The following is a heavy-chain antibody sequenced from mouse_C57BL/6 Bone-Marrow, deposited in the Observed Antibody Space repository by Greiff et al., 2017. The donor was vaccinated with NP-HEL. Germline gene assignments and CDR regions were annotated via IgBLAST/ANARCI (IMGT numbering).Heavy chain of an antibody. CDR2: ISYDGSN. J-gene: IGHJ2*01. D-gene: IGHD1-1*01. CDR1: GYSITSGYY. Sequence: EVKLMESGPGLVKPSQSLSLTCSVTGYSITSGYYWNWIRQFPGNKLEWMGYISYDGSNNYNPSLKNRISITRDTSKNQFFLKLNSVTTEDTATYYCARVLLLRDYFDYWGQGTTLTVSS. CDR3: ARVLLLRDYFDY. V-gene: IGHV3-6*01.